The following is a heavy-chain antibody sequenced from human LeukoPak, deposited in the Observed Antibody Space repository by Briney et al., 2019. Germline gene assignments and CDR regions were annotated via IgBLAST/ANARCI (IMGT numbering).Heavy chain of an antibody. J-gene: IGHJ4*02. V-gene: IGHV1-69*06. CDR2: IIPIFGTA. D-gene: IGHD6-13*01. Sequence: GASVKVSCKASGGTFSSYAISWVRQAPGQGLEWMGGIIPIFGTANYAQKFQGRVTITADKSTSTAYMELSSLRSEDTAVYYCARVRGVISSSWGNFDYWGQGTLVTVSS. CDR3: ARVRGVISSSWGNFDY. CDR1: GGTFSSYA.